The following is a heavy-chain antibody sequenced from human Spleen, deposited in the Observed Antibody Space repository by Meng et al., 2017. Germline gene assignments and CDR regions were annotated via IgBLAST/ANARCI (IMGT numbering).Heavy chain of an antibody. Sequence: LRLSCGVSGGSVTSDSYYWHWIRQSPGKGLEWIAYIYSSGSTNYNPSLKSRVTISVGKSNNQFSLKLSSVTAADTAVYYCARGGGDRDGYNFVYWGQGTLVTVSS. D-gene: IGHD5-24*01. J-gene: IGHJ4*01. V-gene: IGHV4-61*01. CDR2: IYSSGST. CDR1: GGSVTSDSYY. CDR3: ARGGGDRDGYNFVY.